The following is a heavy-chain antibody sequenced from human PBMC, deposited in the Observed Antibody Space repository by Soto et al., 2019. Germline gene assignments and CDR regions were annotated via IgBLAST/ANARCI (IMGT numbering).Heavy chain of an antibody. CDR2: IWYDGSNK. CDR3: TTDPHHPDYSYYGMDV. J-gene: IGHJ6*02. V-gene: IGHV3-33*01. CDR1: GFTFSSYG. Sequence: GGSLRLSCAASGFTFSSYGMHWVRQAPGKGLEWVAVIWYDGSNKYYADSVKGRFTISRDNSKNTLYLQINSLKTEDTAVYYCTTDPHHPDYSYYGMDVWGQGTTVTVPS.